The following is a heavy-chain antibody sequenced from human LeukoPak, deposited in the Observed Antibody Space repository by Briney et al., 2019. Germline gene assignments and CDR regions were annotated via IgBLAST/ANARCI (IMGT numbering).Heavy chain of an antibody. D-gene: IGHD1-20*01. J-gene: IGHJ6*02. V-gene: IGHV4-34*01. CDR3: ARGPTNWNLFGMDV. CDR2: INHRGST. CDR1: GGSFSGYY. Sequence: SETLSLTCAVYGGSFSGYYWSWIRQPPGKGLEWIGEINHRGSTNYNPSLKSRVTISVDTSKNQFSLKLSSVTAADTAVYYCARGPTNWNLFGMDVWGQGTTVTVSS.